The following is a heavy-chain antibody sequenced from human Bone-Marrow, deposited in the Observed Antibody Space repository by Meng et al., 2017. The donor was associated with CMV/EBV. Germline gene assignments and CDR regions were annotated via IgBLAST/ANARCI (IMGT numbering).Heavy chain of an antibody. Sequence: GESLKISCAASGFTFSSYAMHWVRQAPGKGLEWVAVISYDGSNKYYADSVKGRFTISRDNSKNTRYLQMNSLRAEDSAVYYCARDLTGAGDAFDIWGQGTMVTVSS. CDR1: GFTFSSYA. D-gene: IGHD7-27*01. V-gene: IGHV3-30-3*01. CDR2: ISYDGSNK. J-gene: IGHJ3*02. CDR3: ARDLTGAGDAFDI.